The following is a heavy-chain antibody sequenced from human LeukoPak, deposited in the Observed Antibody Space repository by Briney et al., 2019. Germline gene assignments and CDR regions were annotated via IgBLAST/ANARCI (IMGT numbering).Heavy chain of an antibody. Sequence: ASVKVSCKASGYTFTSYDINWVRQATGQGLEWMGWMNPNSGNTGYAQKFQGRVTMTRNTSISTAYMELGSLRSEDTAVYYCARGTHPLRFLEWLLEDYGMDVWGQGTTVTVSS. CDR2: MNPNSGNT. CDR1: GYTFTSYD. CDR3: ARGTHPLRFLEWLLEDYGMDV. J-gene: IGHJ6*02. D-gene: IGHD3-3*01. V-gene: IGHV1-8*01.